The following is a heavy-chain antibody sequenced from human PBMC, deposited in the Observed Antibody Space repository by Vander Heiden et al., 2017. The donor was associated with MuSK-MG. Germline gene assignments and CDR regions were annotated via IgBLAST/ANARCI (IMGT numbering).Heavy chain of an antibody. D-gene: IGHD6-19*01. CDR2: ISWNSGSI. CDR3: AKEDSSGWYFYDY. CDR1: GFTGDDYA. Sequence: EVQLVESGGGLVQPGRSLRLSCAASGFTGDDYAMHWVRQAPGKGLEWVSGISWNSGSIGYADSVKGRFTISRDNAKNSLYLQMNSLRAEDTAFYYCAKEDSSGWYFYDYWGQGTLVTVSS. V-gene: IGHV3-9*01. J-gene: IGHJ4*02.